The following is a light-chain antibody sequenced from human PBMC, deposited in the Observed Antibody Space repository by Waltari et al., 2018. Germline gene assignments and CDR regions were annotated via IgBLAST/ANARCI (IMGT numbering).Light chain of an antibody. V-gene: IGKV3-20*01. J-gene: IGKJ3*01. CDR1: QNIDYN. Sequence: TQSPSTLSASVGDKVTITCRASQNIDYNFAWHQQKPGQAPRVLIYGSSKRATGIPDRFSGSGSGRDFTLTISRLEPEDFAMYYCQHYDGSPYTFGPGTKLEIK. CDR2: GSS. CDR3: QHYDGSPYT.